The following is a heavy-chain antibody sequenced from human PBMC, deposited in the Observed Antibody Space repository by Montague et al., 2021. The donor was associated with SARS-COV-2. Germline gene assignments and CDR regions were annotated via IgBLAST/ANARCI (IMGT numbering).Heavy chain of an antibody. Sequence: SLRLSCAASGFTFSSYAMSWVRQAPGKGLEWVSSIIGSGGSSYFAASVKGRFTISRDNSKNTLYLQMDSLRVEDTAIYYCAKDPTIIYLGYFEYWGQGTLVTVSS. CDR2: IIGSGGSS. D-gene: IGHD1-26*01. J-gene: IGHJ4*02. V-gene: IGHV3-23*01. CDR3: AKDPTIIYLGYFEY. CDR1: GFTFSSYA.